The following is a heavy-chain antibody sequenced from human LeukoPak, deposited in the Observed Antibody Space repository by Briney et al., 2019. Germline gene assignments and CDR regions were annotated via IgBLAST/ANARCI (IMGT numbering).Heavy chain of an antibody. CDR3: AKPSGRHPNYDFDH. J-gene: IGHJ4*02. CDR2: ISDSGRET. V-gene: IGHV3-23*01. CDR1: GFTFSSHA. Sequence: GGSLRLSCAASGFTFSSHAMSWVRQAPGKGLEWVSAISDSGRETFYTDSVKGRFTISRDNSKNTLYLEMNSLRAGDTAVYCCAKPSGRHPNYDFDHWGQGTLVTVSS. D-gene: IGHD1-26*01.